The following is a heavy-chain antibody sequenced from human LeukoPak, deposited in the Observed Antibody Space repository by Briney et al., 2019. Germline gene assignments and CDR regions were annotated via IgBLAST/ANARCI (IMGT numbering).Heavy chain of an antibody. V-gene: IGHV3-21*01. CDR2: ISSSSSYI. J-gene: IGHJ4*02. CDR3: ARALVRMITFGGVIAPFDY. D-gene: IGHD3-16*02. Sequence: XVRQAPGKGLEWXSSISSSSSYIYYADSVKGPFTISRDNAKNSLYLQMNSLRAEDTAVYYCARALVRMITFGGVIAPFDYWGQGTLVTVSS.